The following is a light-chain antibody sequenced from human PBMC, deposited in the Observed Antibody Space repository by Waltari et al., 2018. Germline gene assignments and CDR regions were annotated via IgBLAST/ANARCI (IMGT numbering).Light chain of an antibody. CDR1: ALPKQY. J-gene: IGLJ1*01. CDR3: QSADSSGTYKV. Sequence: SYELTQPPSVSVSPGQTARIPCSGDALPKQYAYWYQQKPGQAPVLVIYKDNERPSGIPERFSGASSGKTVTLTISGVQAEDEADYYCQSADSSGTYKVFVTGTKVTVL. CDR2: KDN. V-gene: IGLV3-25*03.